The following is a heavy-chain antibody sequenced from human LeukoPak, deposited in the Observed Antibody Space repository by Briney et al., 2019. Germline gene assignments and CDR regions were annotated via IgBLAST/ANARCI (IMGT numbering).Heavy chain of an antibody. V-gene: IGHV3-30*02. CDR2: IRYDGSNK. CDR3: ARDRHTAMVYYYYYMDV. J-gene: IGHJ6*03. D-gene: IGHD5-18*01. CDR1: GFTSSSYG. Sequence: GGSLRLSCAASGFTSSSYGMHWVRQAPGKGLEWVAFIRYDGSNKYYADSVKGRFTISRDNSKNTLYLQMNSLRAEDTAVYYCARDRHTAMVYYYYYMDVWGTGTTVTVSS.